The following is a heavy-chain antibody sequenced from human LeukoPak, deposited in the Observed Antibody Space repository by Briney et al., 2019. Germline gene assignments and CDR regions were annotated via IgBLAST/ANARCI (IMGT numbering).Heavy chain of an antibody. CDR3: ARHSVGYCSSTSCEDDAFDI. Sequence: SVKVSCKASGGTFSSYAISWVRQAPGQGLEWMGGIIPIFGTANYAQKFQGRVTITADESTSAAYMELSSLRSEDTAVYYCARHSVGYCSSTSCEDDAFDIWGQGTMVTVSS. V-gene: IGHV1-69*13. CDR1: GGTFSSYA. J-gene: IGHJ3*02. CDR2: IIPIFGTA. D-gene: IGHD2-2*01.